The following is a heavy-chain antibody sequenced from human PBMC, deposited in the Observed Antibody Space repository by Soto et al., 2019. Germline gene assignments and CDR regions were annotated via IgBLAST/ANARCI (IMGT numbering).Heavy chain of an antibody. D-gene: IGHD6-6*01. V-gene: IGHV1-69*02. J-gene: IGHJ4*02. CDR3: AGAQGSSAPLAFDY. CDR2: IIPILGIA. CDR1: GGTFSSYT. Sequence: GASVKVSCTASGGTFSSYTISWVRQAPGRGLEWMGRIIPILGIANYAQKFQGRVTITADKSTSTAYMELSSLRSEDTAVYYCAGAQGSSAPLAFDYWGQGTLVTVSS.